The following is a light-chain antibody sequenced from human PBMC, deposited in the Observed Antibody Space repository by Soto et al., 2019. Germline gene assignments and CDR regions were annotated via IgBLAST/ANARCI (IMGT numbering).Light chain of an antibody. CDR1: QSVDSSF. Sequence: EIVLTQSPGFLSLSPGERATLSCRASQSVDSSFFAWYQQKPGQAPRLLIYGASKMATGIPDSFSGSGSGTDFTLTIGTLEPEDFAVHYCQRDVSLVTFGHGNKVEIK. CDR3: QRDVSLVT. V-gene: IGKV3-20*01. CDR2: GAS. J-gene: IGKJ1*01.